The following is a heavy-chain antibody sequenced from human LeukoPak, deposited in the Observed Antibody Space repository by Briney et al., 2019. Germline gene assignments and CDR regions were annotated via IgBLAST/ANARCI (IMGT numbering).Heavy chain of an antibody. Sequence: GGSLRLSCAASGFTFSSYWMHWVRQAQGKGLVWVSRINSDGSSTTYGDSVKGRFTISRDNAKNTLYMYIHSLRAEDTAVYYCAREYYDSSGSPYFDYWGQGTLVTVSS. CDR1: GFTFSSYW. J-gene: IGHJ4*02. D-gene: IGHD3-22*01. CDR3: AREYYDSSGSPYFDY. V-gene: IGHV3-74*01. CDR2: INSDGSST.